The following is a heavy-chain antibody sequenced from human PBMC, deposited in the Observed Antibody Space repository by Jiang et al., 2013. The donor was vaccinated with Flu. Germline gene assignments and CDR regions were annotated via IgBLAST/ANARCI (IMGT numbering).Heavy chain of an antibody. D-gene: IGHD1-1*01. CDR1: GFTLTTYA. Sequence: LQSGSELKKPGASVKISCKASGFTLTTYAMNWLRQAPGQGLEWMGWLNTNTGNPTYAQGFTGRFVFSLDTSVSTAYLQISSLKAEDAAVYYCAKDRLQLGIESDAFDIWAKGQWSPSLQ. CDR2: LNTNTGNP. CDR3: AKDRLQLGIESDAFDI. J-gene: IGHJ3*02. V-gene: IGHV7-4-1*02.